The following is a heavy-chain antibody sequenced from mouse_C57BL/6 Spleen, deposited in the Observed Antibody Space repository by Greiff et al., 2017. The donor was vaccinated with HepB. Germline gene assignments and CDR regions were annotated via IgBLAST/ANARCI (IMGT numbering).Heavy chain of an antibody. J-gene: IGHJ3*01. CDR2: IDPSDSET. D-gene: IGHD2-4*01. CDR3: AREGDYDGAWFAY. CDR1: GYTFTSYW. V-gene: IGHV1-52*01. Sequence: QVQLQQPGAELVRPGSSVKLSCKASGYTFTSYWMHWVQQRPIQGLEWIGNIDPSDSETHYNQKFKDKATLTVDKSSSTAYMQLRSLTSEDSAVYYCAREGDYDGAWFAYWGQGTLVTVSA.